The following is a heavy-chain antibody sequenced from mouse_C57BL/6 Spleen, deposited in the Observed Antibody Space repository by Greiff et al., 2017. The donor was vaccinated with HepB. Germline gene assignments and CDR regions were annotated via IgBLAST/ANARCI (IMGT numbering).Heavy chain of an antibody. D-gene: IGHD2-3*01. CDR2: ISGGGGNT. Sequence: EVKVVESGGGLVKPGGSLKLSCAASGFTFSSYTMSWVRQTPEKRLEWVATISGGGGNTYYPDSVKGRFTISRDNAKNTLYLQMSSLRSEDTALYYCARLYSDAMDYWGQGTSVTVSS. CDR3: ARLYSDAMDY. CDR1: GFTFSSYT. J-gene: IGHJ4*01. V-gene: IGHV5-9*01.